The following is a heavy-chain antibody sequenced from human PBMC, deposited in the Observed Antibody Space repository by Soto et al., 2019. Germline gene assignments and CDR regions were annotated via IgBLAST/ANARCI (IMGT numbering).Heavy chain of an antibody. J-gene: IGHJ6*03. D-gene: IGHD3-3*01. CDR1: GGSISSYY. V-gene: IGHV4-59*01. CDR2: IYYSGST. Sequence: SETLSLTCTVSGGSISSYYWSWIRQPPGKGLEWIGYIYYSGSTNYNPPLKSRVTISVDTSKNQFSLKLSSVTAADTAVYYCARGITIFGVVPEYYYMDVWGKGTTVTVSS. CDR3: ARGITIFGVVPEYYYMDV.